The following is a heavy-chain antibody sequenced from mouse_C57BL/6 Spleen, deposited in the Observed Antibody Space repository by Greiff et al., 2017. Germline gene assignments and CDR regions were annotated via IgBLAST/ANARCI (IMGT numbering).Heavy chain of an antibody. CDR1: GYTFTDYY. CDR2: INPNNGGT. D-gene: IGHD1-1*02. CDR3: ARKGIGSYFYAMDY. V-gene: IGHV1-26*01. J-gene: IGHJ4*01. Sequence: EVQLQQSGPELVKPGASVKISCKASGYTFTDYYMNWVKQSHGKSLEWIGDINPNNGGTSYNQKFKGKATLTVDKSSSTAYMERRSLTSEDSAVYYCARKGIGSYFYAMDYWGQGTSVTVSS.